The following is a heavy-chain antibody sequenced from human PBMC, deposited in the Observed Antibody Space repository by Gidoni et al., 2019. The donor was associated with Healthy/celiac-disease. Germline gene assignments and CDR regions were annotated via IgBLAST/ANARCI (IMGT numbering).Heavy chain of an antibody. CDR1: GCTSSDYY. J-gene: IGHJ4*02. CDR3: ASAGYSCGLGCFDY. V-gene: IGHV3-11*01. CDR2: ISSSGSTI. D-gene: IGHD5-18*01. Sequence: QVQLVESGGGWVKPGGARRLYCAASGCTSSDYYMSWIRQAPGKGLGWVSYISSSGSTIYYAGSVKGRFTISRDNAKNSLYLQMNSLRAEDTAVYYCASAGYSCGLGCFDYWGQGTLVTVSS.